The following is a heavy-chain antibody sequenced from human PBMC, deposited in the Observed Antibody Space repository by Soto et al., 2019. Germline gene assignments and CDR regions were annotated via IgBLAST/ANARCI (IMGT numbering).Heavy chain of an antibody. CDR1: GDSIDSHGAH. CDR3: ARHRACNTACDFDH. CDR2: VAYTGTT. Sequence: QLQLRESGPGLERPSETLSLSCSVSGDSIDSHGAHCSWIRQSPGKGLEWIGTVAYTGTTYYPPPPVSRVTVYADKSRNQFSLKLTSVTAADTAVYYCARHRACNTACDFDHWGQGTLVTVSS. J-gene: IGHJ4*02. V-gene: IGHV4-39*01. D-gene: IGHD2-15*01.